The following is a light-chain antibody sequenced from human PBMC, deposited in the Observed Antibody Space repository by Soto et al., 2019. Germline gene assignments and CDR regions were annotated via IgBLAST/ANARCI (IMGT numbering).Light chain of an antibody. CDR1: SSNIGSNT. CDR3: AAWDDSLNGLV. CDR2: NNN. Sequence: QSVLTQPPSASGTPGQRVTISCSGSSSNIGSNTVNWYQQLPGTAPKLLIYNNNQRPSGVPDRFSGSKSGTSASLAISGLQSEHEAHYYCAAWDDSLNGLVFGPGTKLTVL. J-gene: IGLJ1*01. V-gene: IGLV1-44*01.